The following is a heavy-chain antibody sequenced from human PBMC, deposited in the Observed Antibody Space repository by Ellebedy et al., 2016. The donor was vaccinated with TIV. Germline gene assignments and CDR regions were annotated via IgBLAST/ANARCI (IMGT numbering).Heavy chain of an antibody. CDR2: IKYDGSEK. V-gene: IGHV3-7*01. CDR1: GFSFSNFW. D-gene: IGHD6-19*01. CDR3: ARGQWLGPFDY. Sequence: GESLKISCAAWGFSFSNFWMSWVRQAPGRGLEWVANIKYDGSEKYYVDSVKGRFTISRDNAKNSLYLQMNSLRAEDTAVYYCARGQWLGPFDYWGQGTLVTVSS. J-gene: IGHJ4*02.